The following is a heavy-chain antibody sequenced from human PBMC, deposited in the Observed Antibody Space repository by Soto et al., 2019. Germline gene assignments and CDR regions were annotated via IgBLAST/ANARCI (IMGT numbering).Heavy chain of an antibody. CDR1: GYTFTNYD. D-gene: IGHD5-12*01. CDR3: TRGGGGYEDY. Sequence: ASVKVSCKASGYTFTNYDISWVRQAPGQGLEWMGWISAYNGNTSYAQKFQGRVTMTTDTSTSTAHMELRSLTFDDTAVYYCTRGGGGYEDYWGQGTLVTVSS. V-gene: IGHV1-18*01. CDR2: ISAYNGNT. J-gene: IGHJ4*02.